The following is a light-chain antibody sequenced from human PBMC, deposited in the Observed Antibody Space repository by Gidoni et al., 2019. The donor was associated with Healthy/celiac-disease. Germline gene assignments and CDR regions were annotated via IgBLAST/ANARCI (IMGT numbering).Light chain of an antibody. V-gene: IGLV2-14*01. J-gene: IGLJ1*01. CDR2: YVS. Sequence: SALTQPASFSGAPGQSSTISCTGTSSEVGGYHYVSWYQQHPGKAPKLMIYYVSNRPSGVSNLFSGSKSCNTASLTISWLQAADEADYYCSSYTSSSSYVFGTGTKVTVL. CDR3: SSYTSSSSYV. CDR1: SSEVGGYHY.